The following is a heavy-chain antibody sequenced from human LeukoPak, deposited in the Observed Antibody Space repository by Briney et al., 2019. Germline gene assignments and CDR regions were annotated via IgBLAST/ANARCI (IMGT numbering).Heavy chain of an antibody. J-gene: IGHJ4*02. V-gene: IGHV1-3*01. Sequence: GASVKVSCKASGYTFTSYAMHWVRQAPGQRLEWMGWINAGNGNTKYSQKFQGRVTITRDTSASTAYMELSSLRSEDTAVYYCARSEVLWFGEFSPLDYWGQGTLVTVSS. CDR3: ARSEVLWFGEFSPLDY. CDR2: INAGNGNT. D-gene: IGHD3-10*01. CDR1: GYTFTSYA.